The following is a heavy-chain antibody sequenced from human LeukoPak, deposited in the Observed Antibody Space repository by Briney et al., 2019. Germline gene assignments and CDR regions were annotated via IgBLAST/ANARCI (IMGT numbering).Heavy chain of an antibody. CDR2: INRSGST. V-gene: IGHV4-34*01. D-gene: IGHD3-10*01. CDR3: ARAPEGTMVREVTNWFDP. Sequence: PSETLSLTCAVSGGSFSGYYWCWIRPPPGEGLGWIGEINRSGSTNYNPSLKSRVTISVATSKNQSSLKLSSVTAADTAVYNCARAPEGTMVREVTNWFDPWGQGTLVTVSS. J-gene: IGHJ5*02. CDR1: GGSFSGYY.